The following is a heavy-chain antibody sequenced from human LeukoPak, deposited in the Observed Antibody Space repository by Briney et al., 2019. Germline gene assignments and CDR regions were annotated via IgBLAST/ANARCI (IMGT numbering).Heavy chain of an antibody. CDR2: IYYSGST. V-gene: IGHV4-59*08. CDR3: AGHPIGHSGSQP. CDR1: GGSISLYY. J-gene: IGHJ5*02. D-gene: IGHD1-26*01. Sequence: SETLSLTCTVSGGSISLYYCSWIRQPPGKGLEGMGYIYYSGSTNYNPSLQSRVTISVDTTNNQFSLKPSSVTAADTAVVYFAGHPIGHSGSQPWGQGTLVTVSS.